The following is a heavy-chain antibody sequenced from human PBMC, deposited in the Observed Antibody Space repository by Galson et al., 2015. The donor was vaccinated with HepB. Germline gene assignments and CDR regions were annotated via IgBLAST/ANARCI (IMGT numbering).Heavy chain of an antibody. CDR2: IYSGGST. Sequence: SLRLSCAASGFTVSSNYMSWVRQAPGKGLEWVSVIYSGGSTYYADSVKGRFTISRDNSKNTLYLQMNSLRAEDTAVYYCASRGAKARYQPLLYHLDYWGQGTLVTVSS. CDR3: ASRGAKARYQPLLYHLDY. V-gene: IGHV3-53*01. CDR1: GFTVSSNY. J-gene: IGHJ4*02. D-gene: IGHD2-2*02.